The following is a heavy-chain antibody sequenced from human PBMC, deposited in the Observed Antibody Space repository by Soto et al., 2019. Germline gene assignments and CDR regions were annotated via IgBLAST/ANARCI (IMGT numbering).Heavy chain of an antibody. CDR3: ARDVSAEYYDFLSGENYNWFDP. Sequence: ASVKVSCKASGYTFTSYGISWVRQAPGQGLEWMGWISAYNGNTNYAQKLQGRVTMTTDTSTSTAYMELRSLRSEDTAVYYCARDVSAEYYDFLSGENYNWFDPWGQGTLVTVSS. V-gene: IGHV1-18*01. D-gene: IGHD3-3*01. J-gene: IGHJ5*02. CDR2: ISAYNGNT. CDR1: GYTFTSYG.